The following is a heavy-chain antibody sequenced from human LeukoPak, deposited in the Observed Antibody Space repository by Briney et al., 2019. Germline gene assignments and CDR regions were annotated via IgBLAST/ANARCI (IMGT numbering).Heavy chain of an antibody. Sequence: GGSLRLSCAASGFTFSSYEMNWVRQAPGKGLEWVSYISSSGSTIYYADSVKGRFTISRDNAKNSLYLQMNSLRAEDTAVYYCARDNPPVSYGMDVWGQGTTVTVSS. CDR2: ISSSGSTI. CDR1: GFTFSSYE. J-gene: IGHJ6*02. D-gene: IGHD1-14*01. CDR3: ARDNPPVSYGMDV. V-gene: IGHV3-48*03.